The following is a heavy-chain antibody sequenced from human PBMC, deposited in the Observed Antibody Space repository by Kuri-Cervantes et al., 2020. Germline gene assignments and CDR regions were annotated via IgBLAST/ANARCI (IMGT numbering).Heavy chain of an antibody. V-gene: IGHV3-30*01. CDR2: ITYDGSNT. J-gene: IGHJ4*02. D-gene: IGHD3-9*01. CDR3: ARDRGQRRYFDL. CDR1: GFTFSSYA. Sequence: GGSLRLSCAASGFTFSSYAMHWIRQAPGKGLEWVSFITYDGSNTYYADSVKGRFTISRDNSKNTLYLQMNSLRAEDTAVYYCARDRGQRRYFDLWGQGTLVTVSS.